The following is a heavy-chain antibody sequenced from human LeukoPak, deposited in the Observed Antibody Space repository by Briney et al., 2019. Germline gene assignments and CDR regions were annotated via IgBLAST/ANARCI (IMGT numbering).Heavy chain of an antibody. CDR3: ARQTERVAVLD. D-gene: IGHD6-19*01. V-gene: IGHV3-7*01. Sequence: GGSLRLSCAASGFTFSSYYMSWVRQAPGKGLEWVANIKQDGSERNYVDSVKGRFTISRDNAKNSLYLQMNGLRADDTAVYYCARQTERVAVLDWGQGTLVTVSS. CDR2: IKQDGSER. J-gene: IGHJ4*02. CDR1: GFTFSSYY.